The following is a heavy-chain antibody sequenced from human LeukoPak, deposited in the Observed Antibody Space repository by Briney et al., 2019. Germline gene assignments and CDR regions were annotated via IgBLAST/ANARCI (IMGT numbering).Heavy chain of an antibody. CDR2: IIPIFGTA. V-gene: IGHV1-69*13. J-gene: IGHJ5*02. CDR1: GGTFSSYA. Sequence: GAPVKVSCKASGGTFSSYAISWVRQAPGQGLEWMGGIIPIFGTANYAQKFQGRVTITADESTSTAYMELSSLRSEDTAVYYCARDIKRRFDPWGQGTLVTVSS. CDR3: ARDIKRRFDP. D-gene: IGHD1-14*01.